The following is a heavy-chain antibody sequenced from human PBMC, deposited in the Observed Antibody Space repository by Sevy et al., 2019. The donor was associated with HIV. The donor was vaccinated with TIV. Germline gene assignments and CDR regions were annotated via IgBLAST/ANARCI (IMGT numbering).Heavy chain of an antibody. CDR3: LRSGDGVVILAWGFDY. D-gene: IGHD3-3*01. Sequence: GESLKISCKGSGYSFTSYWIGWVRQMPGKGLEWMGIIYPGDSDTRYSPSFQGQVTISADKSISTAYLQWSSLKASDTAMYYCLRSGDGVVILAWGFDYWGQGTLVTVSS. CDR1: GYSFTSYW. V-gene: IGHV5-51*01. CDR2: IYPGDSDT. J-gene: IGHJ4*02.